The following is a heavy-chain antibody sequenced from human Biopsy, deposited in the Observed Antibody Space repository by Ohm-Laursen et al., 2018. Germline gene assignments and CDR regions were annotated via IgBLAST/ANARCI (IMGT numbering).Heavy chain of an antibody. CDR1: GGTFSNYA. V-gene: IGHV1-69*17. J-gene: IGHJ4*02. CDR2: IIAVSGLV. Sequence: GSSVKVSCKASGGTFSNYAISWVRQAPGEGLESMGGIIAVSGLVNYAPKFQGRVSITADKSTTTAYMELSNLKSEDTAVYYRATPFQYYDSWGGYPPFDHWGQGTLVTVSS. CDR3: ATPFQYYDSWGGYPPFDH. D-gene: IGHD3-3*01.